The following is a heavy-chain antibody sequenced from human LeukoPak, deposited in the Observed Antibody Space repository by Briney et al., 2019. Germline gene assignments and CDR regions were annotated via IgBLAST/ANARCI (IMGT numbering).Heavy chain of an antibody. D-gene: IGHD6-6*01. CDR3: ARETSSSSFFGAFDM. CDR2: IYYSGST. CDR1: GGSFSGYY. Sequence: SETLSLTCAVYGGSFSGYYWSWIRQPPGKGLEYIGYIYYSGSTNYNPSLKSRVTISVDTSKNQFSLKLNSVTAADTGVYYCARETSSSSFFGAFDMWGQGTMVTVSS. V-gene: IGHV4-59*01. J-gene: IGHJ3*02.